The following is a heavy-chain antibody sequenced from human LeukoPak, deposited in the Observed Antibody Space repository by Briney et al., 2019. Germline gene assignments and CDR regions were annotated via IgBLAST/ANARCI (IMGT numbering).Heavy chain of an antibody. J-gene: IGHJ3*02. CDR2: IRYDGSNK. CDR3: AKEDYDFWSAIGDAFDI. V-gene: IGHV3-30*02. Sequence: TGGSLRLSCAASGFTFSSYGMHWVRQAPGKGLEWVAFIRYDGSNKYYADSVKGRFTISRDNSKNTLYLQMNSLRAEDTAVYYCAKEDYDFWSAIGDAFDIWGQGTMVTVSS. D-gene: IGHD3-3*01. CDR1: GFTFSSYG.